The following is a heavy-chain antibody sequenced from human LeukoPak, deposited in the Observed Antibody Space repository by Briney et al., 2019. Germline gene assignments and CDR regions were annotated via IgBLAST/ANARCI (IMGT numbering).Heavy chain of an antibody. CDR1: GFTFGKYW. J-gene: IGHJ4*02. V-gene: IGHV3-7*03. D-gene: IGHD3-3*01. CDR3: ARDQYDTWSRRGNFDS. CDR2: IKLDGSEN. Sequence: GGSLRLSCVASGFTFGKYWMSWVRQAPRKGLEWVANIKLDGSENNYVDSVKGRFTISRDNTKNSLYLQMNSLRAEDTAVFYCARDQYDTWSRRGNFDSWGQGTLVIVSS.